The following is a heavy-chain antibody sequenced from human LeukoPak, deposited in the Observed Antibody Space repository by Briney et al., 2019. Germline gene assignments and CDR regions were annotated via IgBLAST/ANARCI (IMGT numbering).Heavy chain of an antibody. CDR1: GFTFSSYS. CDR2: ISSSSSYI. D-gene: IGHD3-10*01. J-gene: IGHJ4*02. CDR3: ARTLRITMVRGVIPEFDY. Sequence: GGSLRLSCAASGFTFSSYSMNWVRQALGKGLEWASSISSSSSYIYYADSVKGRFTISRDNAKNSLYLQMNSLRAEDTAVYYCARTLRITMVRGVIPEFDYWGQGTLVTVSS. V-gene: IGHV3-21*01.